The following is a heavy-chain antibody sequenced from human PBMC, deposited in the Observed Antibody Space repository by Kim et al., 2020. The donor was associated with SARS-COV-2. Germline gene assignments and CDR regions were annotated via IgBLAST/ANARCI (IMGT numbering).Heavy chain of an antibody. J-gene: IGHJ6*02. V-gene: IGHV1-3*01. CDR3: ARNYCSSTSCYPPYYYYYGMDV. CDR1: GYTFTSYA. Sequence: ASVKVSCKASGYTFTSYAMHWVRQAPGQRLEWMGWINAGNGNTKYSQKFQGRVTITRDTSASTAYMELSSLRSEDTAVYYCARNYCSSTSCYPPYYYYYGMDVWGQGTTVTVSS. CDR2: INAGNGNT. D-gene: IGHD2-2*01.